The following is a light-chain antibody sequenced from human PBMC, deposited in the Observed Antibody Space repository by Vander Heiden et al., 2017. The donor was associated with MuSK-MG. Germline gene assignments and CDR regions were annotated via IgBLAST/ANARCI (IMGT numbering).Light chain of an antibody. V-gene: IGLV1-51*01. CDR3: GTCDSILSSEV. CDR1: RPHIGDNY. CDR2: DNS. Sequence: QSVLTQSPSVSAAPGQRVTISCSGSRPHIGDNYVSWYQQFPGTASKPPVDDNSKRPSGSPARLSGTKSGTSATLGTTGLQTGDEADYYCGTCDSILSSEVFGGGTKLTVL. J-gene: IGLJ3*02.